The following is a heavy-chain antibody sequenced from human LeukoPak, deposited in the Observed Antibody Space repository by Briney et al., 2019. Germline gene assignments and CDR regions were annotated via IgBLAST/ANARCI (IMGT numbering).Heavy chain of an antibody. Sequence: SVKVSCKASGGTFSSYAISWVRQAPGQGLEWMGGIIPIFGTANYAQKFQGRVTITADESTSTAYMELSSLRSEDTAVYYCASSYCSSTSCPTPYYYYYGMDVWGQGTTVTASS. CDR3: ASSYCSSTSCPTPYYYYYGMDV. V-gene: IGHV1-69*13. J-gene: IGHJ6*02. CDR1: GGTFSSYA. D-gene: IGHD2-2*01. CDR2: IIPIFGTA.